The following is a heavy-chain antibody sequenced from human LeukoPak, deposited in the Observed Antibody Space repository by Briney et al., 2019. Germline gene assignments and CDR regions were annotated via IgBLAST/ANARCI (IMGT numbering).Heavy chain of an antibody. Sequence: PGMSLRLSCAASGFSFSSNGMHWVRQAPGKGLEWVALIWYDGSNKYYADSVKGRFTISRDNSKNTLYLQMNSLRAEDTAVYYCARSYWALDAFDIWGQGTMVTVSS. CDR3: ARSYWALDAFDI. J-gene: IGHJ3*02. CDR2: IWYDGSNK. D-gene: IGHD2-8*02. V-gene: IGHV3-33*01. CDR1: GFSFSSNG.